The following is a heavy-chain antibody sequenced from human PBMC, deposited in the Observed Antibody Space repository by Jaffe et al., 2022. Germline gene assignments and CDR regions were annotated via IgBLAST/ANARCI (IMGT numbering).Heavy chain of an antibody. D-gene: IGHD3-10*01. V-gene: IGHV3-48*03. CDR3: ASVPVRGVIIPFDY. CDR2: ISSSGSTI. CDR1: GFTFSSYE. Sequence: EVQLVESGGGLVQPGGSLRLSCAASGFTFSSYEMNWVRQAPGKGLEWVSYISSSGSTIYYADSVKGRFTISRDNAKNSLYLQMNSLRAEDTAVYYCASVPVRGVIIPFDYWGQGTLVTVSS. J-gene: IGHJ4*02.